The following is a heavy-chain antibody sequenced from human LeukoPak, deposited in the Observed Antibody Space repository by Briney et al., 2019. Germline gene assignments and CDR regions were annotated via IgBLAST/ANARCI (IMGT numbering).Heavy chain of an antibody. D-gene: IGHD5-24*01. Sequence: PGGALRLSSAASGVIFSDAWMNCGPQAPGEGLEWLGVIKSKTDGGTTDYAAPVKGRFTISRDDSKNTLYLQMNSLKTEDTAVYYCIRYGYNLAEYYQHWGQGTLVTVSS. J-gene: IGHJ1*01. CDR1: GVIFSDAW. V-gene: IGHV3-15*07. CDR2: IKSKTDGGTT. CDR3: IRYGYNLAEYYQH.